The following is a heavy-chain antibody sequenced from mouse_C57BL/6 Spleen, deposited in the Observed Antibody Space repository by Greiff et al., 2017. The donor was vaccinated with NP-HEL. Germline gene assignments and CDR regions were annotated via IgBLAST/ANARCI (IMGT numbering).Heavy chain of an antibody. V-gene: IGHV1-75*01. CDR2: IFPGSGST. Sequence: QVQLKESGPELVKPGASVKISCKASGYTFTDYYINWVKQRPGQGLEWIGWIFPGSGSTYYNEKFKGKATLTVDKSSSTAYMLLSSLTSEDSAVYFCARYYYGNYYAMDYWGQGTSVTVSS. CDR3: ARYYYGNYYAMDY. J-gene: IGHJ4*01. CDR1: GYTFTDYY. D-gene: IGHD2-1*01.